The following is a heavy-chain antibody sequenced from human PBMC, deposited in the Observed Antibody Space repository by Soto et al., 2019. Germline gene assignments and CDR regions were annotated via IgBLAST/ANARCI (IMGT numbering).Heavy chain of an antibody. J-gene: IGHJ6*02. Sequence: QVQLVQSGAEVKKPGASVKVSCKASGYSFTSYAMHWVRQAPGQRLEWMGWINTGNGKTKYSQKFQGRVTITRDTSASTAYMELSSLRFEDTAVYYCARDLANDYYYYGMDVWGQGTTVTVSS. D-gene: IGHD1-1*01. CDR1: GYSFTSYA. CDR3: ARDLANDYYYYGMDV. V-gene: IGHV1-3*04. CDR2: INTGNGKT.